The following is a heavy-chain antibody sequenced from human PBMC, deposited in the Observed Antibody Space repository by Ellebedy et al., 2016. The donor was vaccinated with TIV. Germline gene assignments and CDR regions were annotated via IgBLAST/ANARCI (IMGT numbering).Heavy chain of an antibody. J-gene: IGHJ4*02. Sequence: GESLKISCAASGFTFNNYGMSWVRQAPGRGLEWVSGISSSSDYTYYADSVKGRFTISRDNSKSTLYLQMNSLRAEDTAVYYCAASLTVVVVAMLDYWGQGALVTVSS. CDR2: ISSSSDYT. CDR3: AASLTVVVVAMLDY. V-gene: IGHV3-23*01. CDR1: GFTFNNYG. D-gene: IGHD2-21*01.